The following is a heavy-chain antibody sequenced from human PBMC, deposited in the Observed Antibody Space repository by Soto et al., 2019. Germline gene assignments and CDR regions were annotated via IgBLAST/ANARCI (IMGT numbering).Heavy chain of an antibody. CDR2: ISAYNGNT. CDR1: GYTFTSYG. V-gene: IGHV1-18*04. J-gene: IGHJ5*02. CDR3: ARGLIAAAANGWFDP. D-gene: IGHD6-13*01. Sequence: ASVKVSCKASGYTFTSYGISWVRQAPGQGLEWMGWISAYNGNTSFAQKLQGRVTMTTDTSTSTAYMELRSLRSDDTAVYYCARGLIAAAANGWFDPWGQGTLVTVSS.